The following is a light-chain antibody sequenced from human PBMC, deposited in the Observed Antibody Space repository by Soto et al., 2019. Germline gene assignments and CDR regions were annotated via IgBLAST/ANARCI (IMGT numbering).Light chain of an antibody. CDR3: QQYGSSPWT. Sequence: PRERAPLSCRASQTLRGRYLAWYQQKPGQAPRLLIYGASTRATGIPDRFSGSGSGTDFTLTISRLEPEDFAVYYCQQYGSSPWTFGQGTKVDI. J-gene: IGKJ1*01. V-gene: IGKV3-20*01. CDR1: QTLRGRY. CDR2: GAS.